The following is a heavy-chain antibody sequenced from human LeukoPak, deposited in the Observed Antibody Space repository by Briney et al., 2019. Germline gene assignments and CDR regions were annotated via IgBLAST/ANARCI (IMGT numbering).Heavy chain of an antibody. CDR2: IIPIFGTA. D-gene: IGHD3-3*01. V-gene: IGHV1-69*05. J-gene: IGHJ4*02. Sequence: ASVKVSCKASGGTFSSYASSWVRQAPGQGLEWMGGIIPIFGTANYAQKFQGRVTITTDESTSTAYMELSSLRSEDTAVYYCAGNFWSGSGIVDYWGQGTLVTVSS. CDR1: GGTFSSYA. CDR3: AGNFWSGSGIVDY.